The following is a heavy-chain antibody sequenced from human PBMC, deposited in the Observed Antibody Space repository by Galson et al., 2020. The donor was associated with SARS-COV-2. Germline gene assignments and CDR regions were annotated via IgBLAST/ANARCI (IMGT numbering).Heavy chain of an antibody. CDR1: GASVTGTTYC. Sequence: SETLSLTCTVSGASVTGTTYCWNWIRQPAGKGLEWIGHIYSSGSANYNPSLKSRATISVDTSKSHFSLKLSSVTAADTAVYYCAGYDFWSASYSWGQGTLVTVSS. V-gene: IGHV4-61*09. J-gene: IGHJ4*02. D-gene: IGHD3-3*01. CDR2: IYSSGSA. CDR3: AGYDFWSASYS.